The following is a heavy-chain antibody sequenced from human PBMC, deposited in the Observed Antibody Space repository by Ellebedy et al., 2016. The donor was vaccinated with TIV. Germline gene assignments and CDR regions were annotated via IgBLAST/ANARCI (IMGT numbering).Heavy chain of an antibody. D-gene: IGHD2-2*01. V-gene: IGHV3-23*01. CDR3: AKDSYQPLFAFSYTRSYGMDV. J-gene: IGHJ6*02. CDR1: GFTFSSYA. CDR2: ISGSGGST. Sequence: GESLKISXAASGFTFSSYAMSWVRQAPGKGLEWVSAISGSGGSTYYADSVKGRFTISRDNSKNTLYLQMNSLRAEDTAVYYCAKDSYQPLFAFSYTRSYGMDVWGQGTTVTVSS.